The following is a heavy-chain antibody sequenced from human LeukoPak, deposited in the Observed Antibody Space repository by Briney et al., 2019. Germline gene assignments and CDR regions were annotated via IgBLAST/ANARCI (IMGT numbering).Heavy chain of an antibody. CDR1: GYTFTTYG. Sequence: ASVKVSCKASGYTFTTYGISWVRQAPGQGLVWLGRISVYNGNTNYAQMLQGRVTMTTDTSTSTAYMELRSLRSDDTAVYYCARMILLLGDVLTVPPRGFDYWGQGTLVTVSS. D-gene: IGHD3-9*01. CDR3: ARMILLLGDVLTVPPRGFDY. J-gene: IGHJ4*02. CDR2: ISVYNGNT. V-gene: IGHV1-18*01.